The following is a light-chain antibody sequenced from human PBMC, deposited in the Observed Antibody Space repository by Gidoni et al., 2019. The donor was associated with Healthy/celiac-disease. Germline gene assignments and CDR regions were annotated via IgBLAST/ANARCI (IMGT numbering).Light chain of an antibody. J-gene: IGKJ1*01. V-gene: IGKV3-15*01. CDR2: CAP. CDR3: QQYNNWPPAT. Sequence: DIVMTQSQATLSVSPVERATLSCRARHSVSSNLAWYQQKPGQAPRLLIYCAPTRATGIPARFIGSGSGTEFTLTISSLQSEDFAVYYCQQYNNWPPATFGQGTKVEIK. CDR1: HSVSSN.